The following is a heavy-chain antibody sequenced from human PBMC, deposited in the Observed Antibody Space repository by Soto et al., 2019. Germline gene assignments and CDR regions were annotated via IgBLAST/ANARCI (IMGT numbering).Heavy chain of an antibody. D-gene: IGHD1-1*01. CDR2: MTSTGNHI. J-gene: IGHJ6*02. CDR1: VFIFNDYD. Sequence: SLSLSCASSVFIFNDYDMAWVRQAPGKGLEWSDYMTSTGNHIYYADSVKVRFTISRDNGKNSVYLQMNSLRGEDTALYDGARDLVALEAVTWGQGTTVTVSS. V-gene: IGHV3-48*03. CDR3: ARDLVALEAVT.